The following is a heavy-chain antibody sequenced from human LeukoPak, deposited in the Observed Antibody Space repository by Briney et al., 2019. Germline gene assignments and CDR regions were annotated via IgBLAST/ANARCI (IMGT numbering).Heavy chain of an antibody. CDR3: VREPEMEYYYDSSGYYLLNWYFGL. Sequence: SETLSLTCTVSGGSISSYYWSWIRQPAGKGLEWIGRIYTSGSTNYNPSLKSRVTMSVDTSKNQFSLKLSSVTAADTAVYYCVREPEMEYYYDSSGYYLLNWYFGLWGRGTLVTVSS. CDR2: IYTSGST. CDR1: GGSISSYY. V-gene: IGHV4-4*07. D-gene: IGHD3-22*01. J-gene: IGHJ2*01.